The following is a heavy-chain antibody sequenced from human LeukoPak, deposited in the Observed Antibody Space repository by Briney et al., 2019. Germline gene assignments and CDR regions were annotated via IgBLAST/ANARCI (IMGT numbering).Heavy chain of an antibody. Sequence: GGSLRLSCAASGFTFSSYAMSWVRQAPGKGLEWVSGISNSGSFTYFADSVKGRFTISRDNSKNTLFLQMNSLRADDTAVYYCARMLRGVINPCDHWGQGTLVTVSS. J-gene: IGHJ4*02. CDR2: ISNSGSFT. CDR1: GFTFSSYA. V-gene: IGHV3-23*01. D-gene: IGHD3-10*01. CDR3: ARMLRGVINPCDH.